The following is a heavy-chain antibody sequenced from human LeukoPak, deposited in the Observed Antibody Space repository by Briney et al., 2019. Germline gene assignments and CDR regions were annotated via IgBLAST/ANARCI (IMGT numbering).Heavy chain of an antibody. CDR2: IIPIFGTA. D-gene: IGHD2-2*01. J-gene: IGHJ6*02. Sequence: SVKVSCKASGGTFSSYAISWVRQAPGQGLEWMGGIIPIFGTANYAQKFQGRVTITADESTSTAYMELSSLRSEDTAVYYCARVSRGVVPAAPFYYYYGMDVWGQGTTVTVPS. CDR1: GGTFSSYA. V-gene: IGHV1-69*13. CDR3: ARVSRGVVPAAPFYYYYGMDV.